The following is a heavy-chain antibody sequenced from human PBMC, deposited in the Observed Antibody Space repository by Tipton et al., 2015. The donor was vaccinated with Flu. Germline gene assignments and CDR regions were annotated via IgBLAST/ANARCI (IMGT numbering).Heavy chain of an antibody. D-gene: IGHD5-12*01. CDR3: ARELNYRDHDDGRFDH. V-gene: IGHV4-61*02. CDR2: MYTSGSS. CDR1: GGSVNSGGYY. Sequence: TLSLTCTVSGGSVNSGGYYWSWIRQPAGKELEWIGRMYTSGSSSYNPSLKSRATISVETSRNQFSLELSSVTAADTAIYFCARELNYRDHDDGRFDHWGQR. J-gene: IGHJ4*02.